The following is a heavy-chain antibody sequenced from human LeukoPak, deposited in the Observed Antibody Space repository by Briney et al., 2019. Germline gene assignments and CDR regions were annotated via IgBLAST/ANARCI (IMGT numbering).Heavy chain of an antibody. V-gene: IGHV3-21*01. J-gene: IGHJ3*02. Sequence: GGSLRLSCEASGFSFSTYNMNWVRQAPGKGLEWISSITSDSRYRYYADSVKGRFTISRDNAKKSLYLQMNSLRAEDTAVYYCARGDPDISFGVAGEAFDIWGQGTMVTVSS. D-gene: IGHD3-3*01. CDR3: ARGDPDISFGVAGEAFDI. CDR1: GFSFSTYN. CDR2: ITSDSRYR.